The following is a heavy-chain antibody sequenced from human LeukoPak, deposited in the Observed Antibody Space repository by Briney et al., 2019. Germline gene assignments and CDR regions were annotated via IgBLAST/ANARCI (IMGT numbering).Heavy chain of an antibody. V-gene: IGHV3-7*01. CDR2: IKPDGSEK. CDR1: GFTFSSYW. D-gene: IGHD1-1*01. J-gene: IGHJ4*02. CDR3: VRNWNLDS. Sequence: SGGSLRLSCAASGFTFSSYWMSWVRQAPGRGLEWVANIKPDGSEKNYGDSVKGRFTISRDNAKNSLFLQMNSLTAEDTAVYYCVRNWNLDSWGQGTLVTVSS.